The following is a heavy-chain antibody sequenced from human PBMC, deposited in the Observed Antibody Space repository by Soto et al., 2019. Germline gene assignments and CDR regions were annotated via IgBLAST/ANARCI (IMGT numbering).Heavy chain of an antibody. D-gene: IGHD3-10*01. CDR2: IYYSGST. V-gene: IGHV4-39*01. J-gene: IGHJ6*02. CDR1: GRSISSSSYY. CDR3: ARQMIYYGSGSYYTLYYGMDV. Sequence: SATLSLSCTVSGRSISSSSYYWGWIRQPPGTGLEWIGSIYYSGSTYYNPSLKSRVTISVDTSKNQFSLKLSSVTAADTAVYYCARQMIYYGSGSYYTLYYGMDVWGQGTTVT.